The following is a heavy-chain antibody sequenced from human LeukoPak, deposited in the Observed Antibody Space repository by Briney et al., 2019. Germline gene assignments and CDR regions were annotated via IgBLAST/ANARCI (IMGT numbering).Heavy chain of an antibody. CDR3: ARIYCSRTNRDRWNAFDI. CDR2: IKQDGSEK. CDR1: GFTLRNYW. D-gene: IGHD2-2*01. J-gene: IGHJ3*02. V-gene: IGHV3-7*01. Sequence: GGSLRLSCAASGFTLRNYWMSWVRQAPGKGLEWVANIKQDGSEKYYVDSVKGRFTISRDNAENSLSLQMNSLRVEDTAVYYCARIYCSRTNRDRWNAFDIWGQGTMVTGSS.